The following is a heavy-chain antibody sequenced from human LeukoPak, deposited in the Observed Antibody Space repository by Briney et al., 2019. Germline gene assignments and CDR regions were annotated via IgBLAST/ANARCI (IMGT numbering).Heavy chain of an antibody. V-gene: IGHV4-30-4*01. D-gene: IGHD3-22*01. J-gene: IGHJ5*02. CDR1: VGSISSGDYY. Sequence: PSQTLSVTCTVSVGSISSGDYYWSWIRQPPGKGLEWIAYMYYSGSTYYNPSLRSRVTMSADTSKNQLSLKLSSVTAADTAVYYCARPYYYDSRIDPWGQGILVTVSS. CDR2: MYYSGST. CDR3: ARPYYYDSRIDP.